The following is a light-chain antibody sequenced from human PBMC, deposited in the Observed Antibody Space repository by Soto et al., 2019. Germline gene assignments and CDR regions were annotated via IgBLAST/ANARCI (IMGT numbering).Light chain of an antibody. CDR3: QQYHNWPPQYT. Sequence: EIVMTQSPASLSVSPGDGATLSCRASQSVASNVAWYQQKPGQGPRLLIHGASTRAVGVPARFSGSGSGTDFTITISSLQSEDFAVYYCQQYHNWPPQYTFGQRTKLQIK. CDR2: GAS. V-gene: IGKV3-15*01. J-gene: IGKJ2*01. CDR1: QSVASN.